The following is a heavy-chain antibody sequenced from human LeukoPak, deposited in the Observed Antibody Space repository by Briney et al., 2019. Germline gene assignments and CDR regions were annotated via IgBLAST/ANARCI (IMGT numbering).Heavy chain of an antibody. Sequence: ASVKVSCKASGYTFTSYGISWVRQAPGQGLEWMGWISAYNGNTNYAQKLQGRVTMTTDTSTSTAYMGLRSLRSDDTAVYYCARNWDSSGWYYFDYWGQGTLVTVSS. CDR1: GYTFTSYG. CDR3: ARNWDSSGWYYFDY. D-gene: IGHD6-19*01. CDR2: ISAYNGNT. J-gene: IGHJ4*02. V-gene: IGHV1-18*01.